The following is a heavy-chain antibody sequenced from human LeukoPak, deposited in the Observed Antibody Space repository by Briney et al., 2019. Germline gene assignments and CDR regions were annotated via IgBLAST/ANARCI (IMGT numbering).Heavy chain of an antibody. V-gene: IGHV4-34*01. CDR1: GGSFSGYY. CDR3: ARADYGDYGPYYFDY. Sequence: PSETLSLTYAVYGGSFSGYYWSWIRQPPGKGLEWIGEINHSGSTNYNPSLKSRVTISVDTSKNQFSLKLSSVTAADTAVYYCARADYGDYGPYYFDYWGQGTLVTVSS. J-gene: IGHJ4*02. D-gene: IGHD4-17*01. CDR2: INHSGST.